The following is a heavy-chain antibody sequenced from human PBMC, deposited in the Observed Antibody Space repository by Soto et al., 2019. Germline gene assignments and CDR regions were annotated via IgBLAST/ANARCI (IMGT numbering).Heavy chain of an antibody. J-gene: IGHJ6*02. D-gene: IGHD2-2*02. V-gene: IGHV4-4*07. Sequence: SETLSLTCTVSGGSISSYYWSWIRQPAGKGLEWIGRIYTSGSTNYNPSLKSRVTMSVDTSKNQFSLKLSSVTAADTAVYYCARGVVVPAAILDYYYGMDVWGQGTTVTVS. CDR3: ARGVVVPAAILDYYYGMDV. CDR1: GGSISSYY. CDR2: IYTSGST.